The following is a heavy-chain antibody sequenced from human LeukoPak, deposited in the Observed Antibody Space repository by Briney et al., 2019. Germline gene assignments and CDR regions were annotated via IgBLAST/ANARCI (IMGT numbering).Heavy chain of an antibody. D-gene: IGHD3-22*01. Sequence: PSETLSLTCTVSGGSISSSSYYWGWIRQPPGKVLEWIGSIYYSGSTYYNPSLKSRVTISVDTSKNQFSLKLSSVTAADTAVYYCARQTDYYDSSGYYIDAFDIWGQGTMVTVSS. CDR1: GGSISSSSYY. CDR2: IYYSGST. CDR3: ARQTDYYDSSGYYIDAFDI. J-gene: IGHJ3*02. V-gene: IGHV4-39*01.